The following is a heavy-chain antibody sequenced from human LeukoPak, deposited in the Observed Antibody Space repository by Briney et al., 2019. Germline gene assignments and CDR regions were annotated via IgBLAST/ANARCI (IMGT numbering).Heavy chain of an antibody. D-gene: IGHD2-8*01. CDR1: GFTFSSYA. Sequence: GGSLRLSCAASGFTFSSYAMHWVRQAPGKGLEWVASIREDGSEKTSVDSVKGRFTISRDNAKNSLYLQMDSLRAEDTAVYYCARGPTNGQAFDYWGQGTLVSVSS. CDR3: ARGPTNGQAFDY. J-gene: IGHJ4*02. V-gene: IGHV3-7*01. CDR2: IREDGSEK.